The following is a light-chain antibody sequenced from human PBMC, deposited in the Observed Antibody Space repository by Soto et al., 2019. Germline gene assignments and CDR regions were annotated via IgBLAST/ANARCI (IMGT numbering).Light chain of an antibody. CDR1: QSISSTY. CDR3: HQYGSSPGT. J-gene: IGKJ1*01. V-gene: IGKV3-20*01. CDR2: DAS. Sequence: EIVLTQSPGTLSLSPGERATLSCRASQSISSTYLTWYHQRPGQAPRLLIYDASRRATGIPDRFSGSGSGTDFSLTISRLEPEDFAVYYCHQYGSSPGTFGQGTKVDI.